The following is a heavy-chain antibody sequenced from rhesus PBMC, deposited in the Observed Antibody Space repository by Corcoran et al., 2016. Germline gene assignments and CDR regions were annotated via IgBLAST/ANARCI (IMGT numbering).Heavy chain of an antibody. CDR3: TRDSNGGDY. J-gene: IGHJ4*01. Sequence: DVQLVESGGGFVKPGGSLRLSCVASGFTFSSYVMHWFRQAPGKGLVWGSVISESGGTIDYADSVKGRCTISRENAKNSLFLQMNSLRAEDTAVYYCTRDSNGGDYWGQGVLVTVSS. D-gene: IGHD7-45*01. CDR1: GFTFSSYV. CDR2: ISESGGTI. V-gene: IGHV3S26*01.